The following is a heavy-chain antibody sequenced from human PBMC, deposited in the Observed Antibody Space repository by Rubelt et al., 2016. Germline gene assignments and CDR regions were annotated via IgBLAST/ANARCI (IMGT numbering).Heavy chain of an antibody. J-gene: IGHJ5*02. Sequence: QVQLVQSGAEVKKPGASVKVSCKASGYTFTSYGISWVRQAPGQGLEGMGWINANTGAPTYAQGFTGRFVFSLDTSVNTAYLQISSLQPEDTAVYFCARGHYGAWGQGTLVTVSS. CDR1: GYTFTSYG. D-gene: IGHD4/OR15-4a*01. V-gene: IGHV7-4-1*02. CDR3: ARGHYGA. CDR2: INANTGAP.